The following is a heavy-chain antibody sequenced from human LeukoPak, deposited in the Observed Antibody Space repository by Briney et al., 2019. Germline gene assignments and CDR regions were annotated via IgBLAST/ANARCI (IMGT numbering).Heavy chain of an antibody. D-gene: IGHD6-13*01. CDR3: AREQQLVLFY. Sequence: SETLSLTCAVYGGSFSGYYWSWIRQPPGKGLEWIGSIYYSGSTYYNPSLKSRVTISVDTSKNQFSLKLSSVTAADTAVYYCAREQQLVLFYWGQGTLVTVSS. J-gene: IGHJ4*02. V-gene: IGHV4-34*01. CDR2: IYYSGST. CDR1: GGSFSGYY.